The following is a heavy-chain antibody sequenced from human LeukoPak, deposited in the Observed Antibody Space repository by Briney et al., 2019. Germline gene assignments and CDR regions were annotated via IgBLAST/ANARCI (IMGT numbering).Heavy chain of an antibody. Sequence: GRSLRLPCAASGFTFSSYWMSWVRQAPGKGLEWVSGISGSGGATYYADSVKGRFTISRDDPHNTLYLQMNSLRAEDTAVYFCARGGVDYYGSGTYYLMYYFDYWGQGALVTVSS. J-gene: IGHJ4*02. CDR3: ARGGVDYYGSGTYYLMYYFDY. CDR1: GFTFSSYW. CDR2: ISGSGGAT. V-gene: IGHV3-23*01. D-gene: IGHD3-10*01.